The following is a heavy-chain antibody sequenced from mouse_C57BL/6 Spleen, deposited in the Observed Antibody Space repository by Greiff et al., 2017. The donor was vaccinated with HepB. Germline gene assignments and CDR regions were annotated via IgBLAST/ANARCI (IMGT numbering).Heavy chain of an antibody. V-gene: IGHV1-52*01. J-gene: IGHJ3*01. CDR3: AREDYGSSYVAWFAY. D-gene: IGHD1-1*01. CDR1: GYTFTSYW. CDR2: IDPSDSET. Sequence: QVQLQHPGAELVRPGSSVKLSCKASGYTFTSYWMHWVKQRPIQGLEWIGNIDPSDSETHYNQKFKDKATLTVDKSSSTAYMQLSSLTSEDSAVYYCAREDYGSSYVAWFAYWGQGTLVTVSA.